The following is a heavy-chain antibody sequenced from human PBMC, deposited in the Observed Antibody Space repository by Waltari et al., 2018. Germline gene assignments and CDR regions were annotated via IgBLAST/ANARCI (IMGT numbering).Heavy chain of an antibody. CDR1: GFTFSDHY. J-gene: IGHJ3*02. CDR2: TRNKANSYTT. V-gene: IGHV3-72*01. D-gene: IGHD3-22*01. Sequence: EVQLVESGGGLVQPGGSLRLSCAASGFTFSDHYMDWVRQAPGKGLEWVGRTRNKANSYTTEYAASVKGRFTISRDESKNSLYLQMNSLKTEDTAVYYCASGYYDSSGYYYGPDHAFDIWGQGTMVTVSS. CDR3: ASGYYDSSGYYYGPDHAFDI.